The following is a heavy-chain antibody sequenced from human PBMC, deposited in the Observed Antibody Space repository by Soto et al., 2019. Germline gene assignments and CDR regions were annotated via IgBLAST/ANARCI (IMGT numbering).Heavy chain of an antibody. CDR2: VHYSGTT. D-gene: IGHD2-2*01. CDR1: GGSISSGGYY. CDR3: VRDRKTWCSGNTCYEQDAFDI. J-gene: IGHJ3*02. V-gene: IGHV4-31*03. Sequence: QVQVQESGPGLVKPSQTLTLTCTVSGGSISSGGYYWTWIRQPPGKCLEWIGNVHYSGTTYYNPSLKSRVTISVDTSKNHFSLKLSSVTAADTAVYYCVRDRKTWCSGNTCYEQDAFDIWGQGTMVTVSS.